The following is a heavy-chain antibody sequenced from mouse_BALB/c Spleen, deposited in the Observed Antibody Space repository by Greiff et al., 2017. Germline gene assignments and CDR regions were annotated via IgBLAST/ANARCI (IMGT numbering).Heavy chain of an antibody. V-gene: IGHV5-9-3*01. D-gene: IGHD2-14*01. CDR1: GFTFSSYA. Sequence: EVKLVESGGGLVKPGGSLKLSCAASGFTFSSYAMSWVRQTPEKRLEWVATISSGGSYTYYPDSVKGRFTISRDNAKNTLYLQMSSLRSEDTAMYYCARHYRYDDYYAMDYWGQGTSVTVSS. CDR2: ISSGGSYT. CDR3: ARHYRYDDYYAMDY. J-gene: IGHJ4*01.